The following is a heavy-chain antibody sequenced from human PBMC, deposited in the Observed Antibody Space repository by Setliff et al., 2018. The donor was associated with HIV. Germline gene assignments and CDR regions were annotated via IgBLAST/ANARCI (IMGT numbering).Heavy chain of an antibody. V-gene: IGHV1-58*01. J-gene: IGHJ3*02. D-gene: IGHD3-10*01. CDR2: IVVGRGDT. CDR1: GFTFTDSA. CDR3: VADPSISMVRGLILGSTFDI. Sequence: SVKVSCKASGFTFTDSAVQWVRQTRGQRLEWIGWIVVGRGDTNYAQQFQGRVTITRDMSTSTAYMELSSLRSEDTAVYYRVADPSISMVRGLILGSTFDIWGQGTMVTVSS.